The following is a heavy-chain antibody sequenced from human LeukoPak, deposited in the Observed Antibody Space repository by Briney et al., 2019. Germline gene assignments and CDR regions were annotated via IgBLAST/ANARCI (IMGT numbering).Heavy chain of an antibody. CDR2: ISSSGSTI. J-gene: IGHJ4*02. CDR3: VRDGGVSGYDLLDY. Sequence: QPGGSLRLSCAASGFTFSSYEMNWVRQAPGKGLEWVSYISSSGSTIYYADSVKGRFTISRDNARNSLSLQMNSLRAEDTAVYYCVRDGGVSGYDLLDYWGQGTLVTVSS. V-gene: IGHV3-48*03. CDR1: GFTFSSYE. D-gene: IGHD5-12*01.